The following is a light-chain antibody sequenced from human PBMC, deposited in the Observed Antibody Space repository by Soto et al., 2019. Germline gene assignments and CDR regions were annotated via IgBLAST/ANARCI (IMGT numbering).Light chain of an antibody. Sequence: DIQMTQSPSSLSASVGDRVTITCQASQDISNYLNWYQKKPGKAPKLLIYDASNLETGVPSRFSGSGSGTDFTFTISSLQPEDIETYYCQQYDNLPLTFGGGTKVDIK. J-gene: IGKJ4*01. V-gene: IGKV1-33*01. CDR2: DAS. CDR1: QDISNY. CDR3: QQYDNLPLT.